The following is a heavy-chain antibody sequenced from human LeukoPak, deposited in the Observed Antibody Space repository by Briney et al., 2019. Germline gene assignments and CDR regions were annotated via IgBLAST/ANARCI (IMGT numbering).Heavy chain of an antibody. CDR2: ISSSGSTI. CDR3: AREGSLWFGESKADY. J-gene: IGHJ4*02. V-gene: IGHV3-48*03. D-gene: IGHD3-10*01. Sequence: GGSLRLSCAASGFTFSSYEMNWVRQAPGKGLEWVSYISSSGSTIYYADSVKGRFTISRDNAKNSLYLQMNSLRADDTAVYYCAREGSLWFGESKADYWGQGTLVTVSS. CDR1: GFTFSSYE.